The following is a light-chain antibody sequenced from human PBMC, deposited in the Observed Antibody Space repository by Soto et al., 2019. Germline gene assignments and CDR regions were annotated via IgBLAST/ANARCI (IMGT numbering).Light chain of an antibody. CDR1: QYIDYN. Sequence: VLTQSPATLSLSPGQRATLSCRTSQYIDYNLAWFQQKPGQTPRLLIYDTSTWATGVPTRFSGSGSGTDFTLTISRLEPEDFAVYYCQKYGNSPQTFGQGTKVDIK. CDR2: DTS. J-gene: IGKJ1*01. V-gene: IGKV3-20*01. CDR3: QKYGNSPQT.